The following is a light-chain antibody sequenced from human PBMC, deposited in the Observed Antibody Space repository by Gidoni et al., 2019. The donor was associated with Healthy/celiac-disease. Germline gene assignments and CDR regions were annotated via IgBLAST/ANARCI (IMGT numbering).Light chain of an antibody. Sequence: DIQLTQSPSSLSASVGDRVTITCRASQSISSDLNWYQQKPGKAPMLLVYAASSLQSGVPSRFSGSGSGTEFTLTISSLPPADFATYYCQQSYSTPWTFGQWTKVEIK. CDR3: QQSYSTPWT. J-gene: IGKJ1*01. V-gene: IGKV1-39*01. CDR2: AAS. CDR1: QSISSD.